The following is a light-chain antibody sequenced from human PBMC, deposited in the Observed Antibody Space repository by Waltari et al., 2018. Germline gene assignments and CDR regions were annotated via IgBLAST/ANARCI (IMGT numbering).Light chain of an antibody. Sequence: VLTPSPGPMSSSPGERATLSCRASQSVNTYLAWYQQKPGQAPRLLIYGAYTRAAGIPDRFSGSGSGTDFSLTISRLEAEDFAVYYCQHHVRLPATFGQGTKVEIK. CDR1: QSVNTY. J-gene: IGKJ1*01. V-gene: IGKV3-20*01. CDR3: QHHVRLPAT. CDR2: GAY.